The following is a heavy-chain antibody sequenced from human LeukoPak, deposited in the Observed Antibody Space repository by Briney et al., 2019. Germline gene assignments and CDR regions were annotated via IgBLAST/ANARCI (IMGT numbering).Heavy chain of an antibody. V-gene: IGHV3-20*04. D-gene: IGHD6-13*01. CDR1: GFTFDDYG. CDR2: INWNGGST. CDR3: AKGHTLGAAAGIPADY. J-gene: IGHJ4*02. Sequence: SGGSLRLPCAASGFTFDDYGMSWVRQAPGKGLEWVSGINWNGGSTGYADSVKGRFTISRDNAKNSLYLQMNSLRAEDTALYYCAKGHTLGAAAGIPADYWGQGTLVTVSS.